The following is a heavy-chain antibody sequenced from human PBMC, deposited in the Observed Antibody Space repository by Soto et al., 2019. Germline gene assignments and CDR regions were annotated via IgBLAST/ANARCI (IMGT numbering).Heavy chain of an antibody. Sequence: PSETLSLTCTVSGGSISSYYWSWIRQPPGKGLEWIGYIYYSGSTNYNPSLKSRVTISVDTSKNQFSLYLQMNSLRAEDTAVYYCARAYLLGLMETGYCSSTSCYYYYYGMDVWGQGTTVTVSS. CDR2: IYYSGST. V-gene: IGHV4-59*01. CDR1: GGSISSYY. CDR3: ARAYLLGLMETGYCSSTSCYYYYYGMDV. D-gene: IGHD2-2*01. J-gene: IGHJ6*02.